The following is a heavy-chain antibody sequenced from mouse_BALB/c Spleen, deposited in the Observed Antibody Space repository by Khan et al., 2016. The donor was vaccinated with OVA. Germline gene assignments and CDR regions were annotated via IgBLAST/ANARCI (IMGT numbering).Heavy chain of an antibody. V-gene: IGHV5-6*01. Sequence: EVQLVESGGDLVKPGGSLKLSCAASGFTFSTYGMSWVRQTPDKRLEWVATVTTGGSYTYYQDSVKGRFTISRDNAKNTLYLQMSSLKSEDTAMFYCVRLAYYYDSEGFAYWGQGTLVTVSA. D-gene: IGHD1-1*01. J-gene: IGHJ3*01. CDR3: VRLAYYYDSEGFAY. CDR1: GFTFSTYG. CDR2: VTTGGSYT.